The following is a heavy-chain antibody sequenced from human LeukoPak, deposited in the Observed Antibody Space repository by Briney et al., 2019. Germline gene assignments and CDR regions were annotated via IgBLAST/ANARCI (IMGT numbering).Heavy chain of an antibody. D-gene: IGHD3-3*01. CDR3: AKDVIGYDFWSGHEAFDI. J-gene: IGHJ3*02. Sequence: PGGSLRLSCAASGFTVSSNYMSWVRQAPGKGLEWVSSISVSGGGTYYADSVKGRFTISRDNSENTLYLQMHSLRGEDTAVYYCAKDVIGYDFWSGHEAFDIWGQGTMVTVSS. CDR1: GFTVSSNY. V-gene: IGHV3-23*01. CDR2: ISVSGGGT.